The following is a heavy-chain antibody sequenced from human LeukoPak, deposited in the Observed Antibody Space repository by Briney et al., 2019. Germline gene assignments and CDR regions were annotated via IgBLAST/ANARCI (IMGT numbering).Heavy chain of an antibody. CDR1: GFTLSSFA. D-gene: IGHD3-10*01. J-gene: IGHJ4*02. V-gene: IGHV3-23*01. CDR2: ISETGGTT. Sequence: GGSLRLSCAASGFTLSSFAMSWVRQAPGKGLEWVSGISETGGTTWHADSVKGRLTISRDNSKNTLYLQMNTLRAEDTAVYYCAKDYRGQDSLFDYWGQGTLVIVSS. CDR3: AKDYRGQDSLFDY.